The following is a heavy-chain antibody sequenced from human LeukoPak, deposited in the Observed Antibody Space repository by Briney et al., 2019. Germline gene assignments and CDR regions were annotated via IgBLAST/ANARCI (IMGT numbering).Heavy chain of an antibody. D-gene: IGHD2-21*02. Sequence: ASVKVSCKASGYTFTNYGVNWVRQAPGQGLEWMGWISIYNGNTNYAQTLQGRVTMTTDTSSSTAYMELRSLRFDDTAVYYCARDPRRDMGPTNWFDPWGQGTLVTVSS. V-gene: IGHV1-18*01. CDR3: ARDPRRDMGPTNWFDP. CDR1: GYTFTNYG. J-gene: IGHJ5*02. CDR2: ISIYNGNT.